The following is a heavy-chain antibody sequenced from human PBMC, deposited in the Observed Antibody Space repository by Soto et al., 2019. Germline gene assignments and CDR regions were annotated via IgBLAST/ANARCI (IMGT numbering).Heavy chain of an antibody. V-gene: IGHV3-7*01. Sequence: GGSLRLSCTASGFAFNTYWMSWVRQVPGKGLEWVAIISHDRRDKHYMDSVKGRFTISRDNVENSLFLQMNSLRAEDTAVYYCARGTQSGSQTPGGLNEYFQHWGQGTLVTVSS. D-gene: IGHD1-26*01. CDR1: GFAFNTYW. CDR2: ISHDRRDK. J-gene: IGHJ1*01. CDR3: ARGTQSGSQTPGGLNEYFQH.